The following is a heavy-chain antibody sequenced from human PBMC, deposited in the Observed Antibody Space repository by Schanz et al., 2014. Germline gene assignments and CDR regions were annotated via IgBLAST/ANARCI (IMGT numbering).Heavy chain of an antibody. CDR2: INSVGSNT. J-gene: IGHJ4*02. CDR3: AKKVPAYNPFDS. D-gene: IGHD1-1*01. V-gene: IGHV3-74*01. Sequence: VQLVQSGGGLVQPGGSLRLSCAASGFTFSSHWMHWVRQDPGKGLVWVARINSVGSNTDYADSVTGRFTISRDNAKNTLYLQMNTLRAEDTTVYFCAKKVPAYNPFDSWGQGTLVTVSS. CDR1: GFTFSSHW.